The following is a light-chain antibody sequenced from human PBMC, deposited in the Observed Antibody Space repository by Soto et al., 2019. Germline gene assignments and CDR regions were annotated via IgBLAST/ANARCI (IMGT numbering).Light chain of an antibody. V-gene: IGLV2-11*01. Sequence: QSALTQPRSVSGSPGQSVTISCTGTSSDVDNYNSVSWYQQHPGKAPKLMIYDVSKWPSGVPDRFSGSESGNTASLTISGLQAEDEADYYCCSYAGSYTFVFGTGTKLTVL. CDR1: SSDVDNYNS. J-gene: IGLJ1*01. CDR3: CSYAGSYTFV. CDR2: DVS.